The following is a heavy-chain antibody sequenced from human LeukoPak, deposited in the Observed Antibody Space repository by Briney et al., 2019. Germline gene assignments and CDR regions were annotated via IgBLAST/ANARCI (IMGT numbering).Heavy chain of an antibody. J-gene: IGHJ4*02. CDR2: ISYDGSNK. D-gene: IGHD6-13*01. CDR1: GFTFSSYA. V-gene: IGHV3-30-3*01. CDR3: ARHRVPYSSSWYDFDY. Sequence: GGSLRLSCAASGFTFSSYAMHWVRQAPGKGLEWVAVISYDGSNKYYADSVKGRFTISRDNSKNTLYLQMNSLRAEDTAVYYCARHRVPYSSSWYDFDYWGQGTLVTVSS.